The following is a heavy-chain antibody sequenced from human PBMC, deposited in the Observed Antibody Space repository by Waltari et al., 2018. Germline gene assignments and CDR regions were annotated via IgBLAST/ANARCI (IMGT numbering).Heavy chain of an antibody. J-gene: IGHJ5*02. V-gene: IGHV4-34*01. CDR1: GGSFSGYY. D-gene: IGHD3-10*01. Sequence: QVQLQQWGAGLLKPSETLSLTCAVYGGSFSGYYWRWIRQPPGKGLEWIGEINHSGSTNYNPSLKSRVTISVDTSKNQFSLKLSSVTAADTAVYYCASQSIVRGVISGPNWFDPWGQGTLVTVSS. CDR3: ASQSIVRGVISGPNWFDP. CDR2: INHSGST.